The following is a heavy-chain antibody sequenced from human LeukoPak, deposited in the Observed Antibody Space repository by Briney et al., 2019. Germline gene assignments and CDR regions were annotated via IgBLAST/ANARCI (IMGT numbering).Heavy chain of an antibody. Sequence: SETLSLTCTVSGGSISSYYWSWIRQPPGKGLEWIGYIYYSGSTNYNPSFKSRVTISVDTSKNQFSLKLSSVTAADTAVYYCARASRGWFDPWGQGTLVTVSS. CDR3: ARASRGWFDP. CDR2: IYYSGST. CDR1: GGSISSYY. V-gene: IGHV4-59*01. J-gene: IGHJ5*02.